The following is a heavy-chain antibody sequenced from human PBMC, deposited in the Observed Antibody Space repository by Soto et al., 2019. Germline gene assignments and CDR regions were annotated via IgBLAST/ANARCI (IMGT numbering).Heavy chain of an antibody. CDR2: ISWNSGSI. Sequence: GGSLRLSCAASGFTFDDYAMHWVRQAPGKGLEWVSGISWNSGSIGYADSVKGRFTISRDNAKNSLYLQMNSLRAEDTALYYCAKDNKNYYDSSGYCDYWGQGTLVTVSS. V-gene: IGHV3-9*01. J-gene: IGHJ4*02. CDR3: AKDNKNYYDSSGYCDY. CDR1: GFTFDDYA. D-gene: IGHD3-22*01.